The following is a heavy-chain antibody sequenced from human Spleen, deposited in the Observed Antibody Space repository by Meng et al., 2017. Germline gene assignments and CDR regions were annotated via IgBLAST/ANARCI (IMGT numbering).Heavy chain of an antibody. V-gene: IGHV3-15*01. CDR2: IKSKTEGGTT. D-gene: IGHD1-26*01. CDR3: TTSPWRELSHFDY. Sequence: GGSLRLSCAASGFTSSNAWMTWVRQAPGKGLEWVGRIKSKTEGGTTDYAAPVKGRFTISRDDSKNTLYLQMNSLKTEDTAVYYCTTSPWRELSHFDYWGQGTLVTVSS. CDR1: GFTSSNAW. J-gene: IGHJ4*02.